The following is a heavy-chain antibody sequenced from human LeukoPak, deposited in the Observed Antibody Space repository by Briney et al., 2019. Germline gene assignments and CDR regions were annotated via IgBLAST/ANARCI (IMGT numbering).Heavy chain of an antibody. V-gene: IGHV5-51*01. CDR3: ARTYDSSNFELDY. CDR1: GYSFSTYW. J-gene: IGHJ4*02. D-gene: IGHD3-22*01. Sequence: GESLKISCKGSGYSFSTYWIGWVRQMPGKGLEWMGIIYPGDSDTRYSPSFQGQVTISADKSISTAYLQWSSLKASDTAMYYCARTYDSSNFELDYWGQGTLVTVSS. CDR2: IYPGDSDT.